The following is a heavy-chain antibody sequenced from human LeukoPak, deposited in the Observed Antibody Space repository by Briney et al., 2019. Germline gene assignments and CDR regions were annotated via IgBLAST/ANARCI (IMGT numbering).Heavy chain of an antibody. Sequence: GGSLRLSCAASGFTFSSYAMTWVRQAPGKGLEWVSGISGSGGSTYYADSVKGRFTISRDNSKNTLYVQMNSLRAEDTAVYYCAKSDYYDSSGYYYGADYWGQGTLVTVSS. J-gene: IGHJ4*02. CDR2: ISGSGGST. V-gene: IGHV3-23*01. D-gene: IGHD3-22*01. CDR1: GFTFSSYA. CDR3: AKSDYYDSSGYYYGADY.